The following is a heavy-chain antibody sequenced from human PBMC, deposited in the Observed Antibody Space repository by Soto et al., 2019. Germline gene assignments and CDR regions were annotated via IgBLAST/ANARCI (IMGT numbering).Heavy chain of an antibody. CDR3: ANDGNNSLDY. V-gene: IGHV3-23*01. CDR2: IRGDGAKT. J-gene: IGHJ4*02. Sequence: GGSLRLSCAASGFSFSNYSMNWVRQAPGKGPEWVATIRGDGAKTNYADSVKGRFTISRDNSKNTLYLQVNSLRAEDTAVYYCANDGNNSLDYWGQGTLVTVSS. CDR1: GFSFSNYS.